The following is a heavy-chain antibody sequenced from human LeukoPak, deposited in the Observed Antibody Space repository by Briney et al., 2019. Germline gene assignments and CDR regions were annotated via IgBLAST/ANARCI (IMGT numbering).Heavy chain of an antibody. CDR2: ISYDGTNK. J-gene: IGHJ3*02. CDR3: AKAPSTVTTGVFDI. D-gene: IGHD4-17*01. V-gene: IGHV3-30*18. Sequence: GGSLRLSCAASGFTFSSYGMHWVRQAPGKGLEWVAVISYDGTNKYYADSVKGRFIMSRDNSKNTLYLQMNSLRAEDTAVYYCAKAPSTVTTGVFDIWGQGTMVSVSS. CDR1: GFTFSSYG.